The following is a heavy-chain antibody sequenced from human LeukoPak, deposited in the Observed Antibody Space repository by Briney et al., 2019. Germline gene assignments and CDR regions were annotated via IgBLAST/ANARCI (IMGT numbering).Heavy chain of an antibody. J-gene: IGHJ4*02. CDR3: TTGLAVAGIDS. V-gene: IGHV3-15*01. CDR1: GFTFCNAW. D-gene: IGHD6-19*01. CDR2: IKRKTDGETT. Sequence: GGSLRLPRAASGFTFCNAWISWVRQAPGKGLEWVGRIKRKTDGETTDYTAPVKGRFTISRDDSKNTLYLQMNSLKTEDTALYYCTTGLAVAGIDSWGEGTLVAVSS.